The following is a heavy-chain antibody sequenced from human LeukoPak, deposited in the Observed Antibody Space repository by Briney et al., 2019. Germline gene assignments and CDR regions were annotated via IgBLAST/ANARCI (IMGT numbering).Heavy chain of an antibody. CDR1: GFTFSSYS. CDR3: ARDPPGSSPPLDY. CDR2: IGSSSSYI. J-gene: IGHJ4*02. V-gene: IGHV3-21*01. D-gene: IGHD6-6*01. Sequence: GGSLRLSCAASGFTFSSYSMNWVRQAPGKGLEWVSSIGSSSSYIYYADSVKGRFTISRDNAKNSLYLQMNSLRAEDTAVYYCARDPPGSSPPLDYWGQGTLVTVSS.